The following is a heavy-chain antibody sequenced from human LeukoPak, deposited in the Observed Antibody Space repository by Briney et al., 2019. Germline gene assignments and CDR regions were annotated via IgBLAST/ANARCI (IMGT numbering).Heavy chain of an antibody. D-gene: IGHD3-3*01. J-gene: IGHJ4*02. V-gene: IGHV2-5*02. Sequence: SGPTLVNPTQTPTLTCTFSGFSLSTSGVGVGWIRQPPGKALEWLALIYWDGDKRYSPSLKSRLTITKDTSKNQVVLTMTNMDPVDTATYYCAHVKAYYDLWSGYSGYFDYWGQGTLVTVSS. CDR1: GFSLSTSGVG. CDR3: AHVKAYYDLWSGYSGYFDY. CDR2: IYWDGDK.